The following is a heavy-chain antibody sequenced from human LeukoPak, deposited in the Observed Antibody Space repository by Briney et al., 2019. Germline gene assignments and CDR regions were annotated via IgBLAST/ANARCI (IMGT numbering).Heavy chain of an antibody. CDR1: GGSISTYY. CDR3: ARSDRDLWYFDL. CDR2: VYYSGTT. V-gene: IGHV4-59*01. Sequence: NPSETLSLTCTVSGGSISTYYWSWIRQPPGKGLEWIGYVYYSGTTNYKYKSSLKGRVTISVDTSKNQFSLRLSSVTAADTAVYYCARSDRDLWYFDLWGRGTLVTVSS. J-gene: IGHJ2*01.